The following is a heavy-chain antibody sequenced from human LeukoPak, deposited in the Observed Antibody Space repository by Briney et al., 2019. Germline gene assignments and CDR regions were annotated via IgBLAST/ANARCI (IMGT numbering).Heavy chain of an antibody. CDR3: ATALAYYYDSSGYYLYY. V-gene: IGHV1-24*01. J-gene: IGHJ4*02. CDR2: FDPEDGET. D-gene: IGHD3-22*01. Sequence: ASVKVSCKVSGYTLTELSMHWVRQAPGKGLEWMGGFDPEDGETIYAQKFQGRVTMTEDTSTDTAYMELSSLRSEDTAVYYCATALAYYYDSSGYYLYYWGQGTLVTVSS. CDR1: GYTLTELS.